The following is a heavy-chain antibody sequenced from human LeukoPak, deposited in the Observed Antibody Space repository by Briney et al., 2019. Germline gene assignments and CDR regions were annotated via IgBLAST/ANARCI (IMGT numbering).Heavy chain of an antibody. CDR1: GGSISSGGYY. CDR2: IYYSGST. D-gene: IGHD3-22*01. Sequence: PSQTLSLTCTVSGGSISSGGYYWSWIRQHPGKGLEWIGYIYYSGSTYYNPSLKSRVTISVDTSKNQFSLKLSSVTAADTAVYYCAREPRVGYYDSSGYYSNYYYYYYMDVWGKGTTVTVSS. J-gene: IGHJ6*03. V-gene: IGHV4-31*03. CDR3: AREPRVGYYDSSGYYSNYYYYYYMDV.